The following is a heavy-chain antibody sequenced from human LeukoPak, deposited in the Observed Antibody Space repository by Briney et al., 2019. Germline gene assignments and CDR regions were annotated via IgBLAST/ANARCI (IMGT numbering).Heavy chain of an antibody. J-gene: IGHJ4*02. Sequence: SVEVSCKASGGTFSSYAISWVRQAPGQGLEWMGGIIPIFGTANYAQKFQGRVTITADESTSTAYMELSSLRSEDTAVYYCARDPMATIGGDYWGQGTLVTVSS. CDR1: GGTFSSYA. V-gene: IGHV1-69*13. D-gene: IGHD5-12*01. CDR3: ARDPMATIGGDY. CDR2: IIPIFGTA.